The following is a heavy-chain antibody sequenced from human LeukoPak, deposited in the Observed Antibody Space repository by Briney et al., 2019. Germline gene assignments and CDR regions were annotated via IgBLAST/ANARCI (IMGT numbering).Heavy chain of an antibody. D-gene: IGHD2-21*02. CDR3: ARKLLLRWYFDL. V-gene: IGHV3-66*01. CDR2: IYNSGRT. CDR1: GFTVSINY. J-gene: IGHJ2*01. Sequence: PGGSLRLSCAASGFTVSINYMSWVRQAPGKGLEWVSVIYNSGRTYYADSVKGRFTISRDNSKNTLYLQMNSLRAEDTAVYYCARKLLLRWYFDLWGRGTLVTVSS.